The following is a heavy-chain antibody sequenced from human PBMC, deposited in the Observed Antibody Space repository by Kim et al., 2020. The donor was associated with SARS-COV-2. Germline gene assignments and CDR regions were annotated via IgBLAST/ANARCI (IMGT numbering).Heavy chain of an antibody. CDR3: TTDPLDTNNSHFDY. CDR2: IKIKTAGGTT. Sequence: GGSLRLSCAASGFSFSNAWMSWVRQAPGKGLEWVGRIKIKTAGGTTDYPAPVKGRFTISRDDSKNTLYLQMNSLKTEDTAVYYCTTDPLDTNNSHFDYWGQGTLVTVSS. V-gene: IGHV3-15*01. CDR1: GFSFSNAW. D-gene: IGHD1-1*01. J-gene: IGHJ4*02.